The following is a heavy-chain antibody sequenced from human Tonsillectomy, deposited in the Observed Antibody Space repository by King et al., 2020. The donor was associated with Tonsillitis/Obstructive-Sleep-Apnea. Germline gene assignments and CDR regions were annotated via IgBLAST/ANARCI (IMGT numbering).Heavy chain of an antibody. CDR3: ARLGVVVLPGGIPPGKKGFDP. CDR1: GYSFTSYW. Sequence: QLVQSGAEVKKPGESLKISCKSSGYSFTSYWIGWVRQMPGKGLEWMGIIYPGDSYTRYSPSFQGQVTISADKSISTAYLQVCSLKASETAMYYCARLGVVVLPGGIPPGKKGFDPWGQGTLVTVSS. D-gene: IGHD2-2*02. J-gene: IGHJ5*02. V-gene: IGHV5-51*03. CDR2: IYPGDSYT.